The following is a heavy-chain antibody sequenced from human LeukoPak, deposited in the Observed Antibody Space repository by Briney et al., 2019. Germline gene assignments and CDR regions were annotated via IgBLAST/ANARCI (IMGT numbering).Heavy chain of an antibody. Sequence: GESLKISCKGSGYSFASYWIGWVRQMPGKGLEWMGIIYPDDSVTKYSPSFQGQVTISADKSISTAYLQWSSLKASDTAMYYCARDDPRAAAVDYWGQGTLVTVSS. V-gene: IGHV5-51*01. CDR1: GYSFASYW. J-gene: IGHJ4*02. D-gene: IGHD6-13*01. CDR2: IYPDDSVT. CDR3: ARDDPRAAAVDY.